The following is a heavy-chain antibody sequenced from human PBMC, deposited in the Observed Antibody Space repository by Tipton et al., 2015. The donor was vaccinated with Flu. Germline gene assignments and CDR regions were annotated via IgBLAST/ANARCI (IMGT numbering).Heavy chain of an antibody. V-gene: IGHV5-51*03. CDR3: ARLMVGGVMLYNHATDV. Sequence: VQLVQSGAEVKKPGESLKISCKGSGYSFNTYWIVWVRQMPGKGPEWMGIIYPEDSDTSYSPSFQVQVIISADRSISTAYLQWSSLKASHTAIFYCARLMVGGVMLYNHATDVWGQGTTVTVSS. CDR2: IYPEDSDT. CDR1: GYSFNTYW. D-gene: IGHD3-10*01. J-gene: IGHJ6*02.